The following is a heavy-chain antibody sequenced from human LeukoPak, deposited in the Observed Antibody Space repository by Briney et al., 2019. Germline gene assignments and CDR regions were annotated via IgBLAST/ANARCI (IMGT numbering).Heavy chain of an antibody. Sequence: GRSLRLSCAASGCTVSSNYMCWVHQAPGKGLEWVSVIYSGGSTYYADSVKRRFTISRDNSKNTPYLQMNSLRAEDTAVYYCARIQAVDTAMVADYYYYMDVWGKGTTVTVSS. J-gene: IGHJ6*03. CDR1: GCTVSSNY. D-gene: IGHD5-18*01. CDR3: ARIQAVDTAMVADYYYYMDV. CDR2: IYSGGST. V-gene: IGHV3-53*01.